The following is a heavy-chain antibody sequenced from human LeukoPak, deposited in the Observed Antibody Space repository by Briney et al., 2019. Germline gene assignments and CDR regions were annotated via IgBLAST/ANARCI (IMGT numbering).Heavy chain of an antibody. CDR3: ARGAVRGGTNFDY. D-gene: IGHD3-10*01. V-gene: IGHV4-34*01. J-gene: IGHJ4*02. CDR1: GGSFSGYY. CDR2: INHSGST. Sequence: SETLSLTCAVYGGSFSGYYWSWIRQPPGKGLEWIGEINHSGSTNYNPSLKSRVTISVDTSKNQFSLKLNSVTPEDTAVYYCARGAVRGGTNFDYWGQGTLVTVSS.